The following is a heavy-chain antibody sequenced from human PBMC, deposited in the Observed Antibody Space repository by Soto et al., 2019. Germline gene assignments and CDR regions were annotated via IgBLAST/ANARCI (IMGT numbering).Heavy chain of an antibody. V-gene: IGHV3-66*01. D-gene: IGHD3-22*01. CDR1: GFTLSYSF. CDR2: IYSDGTT. Sequence: GGSLRLSCAASGFTLSYSFMSWVRQAPGKGLEWVSLIYSDGTTYYADSVKGRFTISRDNSKNTLYLQMNSLRAEDTAVYYCERGTDSSGYSDSWGPGNMVTVSS. J-gene: IGHJ5*02. CDR3: ERGTDSSGYSDS.